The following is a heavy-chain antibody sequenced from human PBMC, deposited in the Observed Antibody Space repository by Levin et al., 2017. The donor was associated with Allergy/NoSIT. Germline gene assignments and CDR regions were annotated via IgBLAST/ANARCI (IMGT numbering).Heavy chain of an antibody. J-gene: IGHJ4*02. D-gene: IGHD6-13*01. CDR3: ASTRYGYSSSWYAPDY. Sequence: PGESLKISCAASGFTFSSYSMNWVRQAPGKGLEWVSSISSSSSYIYYADSVKGRFTISRDNAKNSLYLQMNSLRAEDTAVYYCASTRYGYSSSWYAPDYWGQGTLVTVSS. CDR1: GFTFSSYS. V-gene: IGHV3-21*01. CDR2: ISSSSSYI.